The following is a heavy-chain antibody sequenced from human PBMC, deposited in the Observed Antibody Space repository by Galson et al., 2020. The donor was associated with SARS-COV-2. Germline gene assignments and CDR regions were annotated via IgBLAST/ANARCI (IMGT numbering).Heavy chain of an antibody. CDR1: GYSHISYR. CDR2: MYPGDSDT. CDR3: ARHNLVVPAAIGHYYYCYMDV. V-gene: IGHV5-51*01. J-gene: IGHJ6*03. D-gene: IGHD2-2*01. Sequence: SVNVSCMGSGYSHISYRIGWVRQMPGKGLEWMGIMYPGDSDTRYIPPFQGQVTIPADKSISTAYLQWSTLKASDTAMYYCARHNLVVPAAIGHYYYCYMDVWGKGTTVTVS.